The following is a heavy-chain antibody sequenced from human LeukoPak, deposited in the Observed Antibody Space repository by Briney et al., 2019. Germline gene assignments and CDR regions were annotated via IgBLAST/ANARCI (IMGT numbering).Heavy chain of an antibody. CDR2: FDPEDGET. CDR1: GYTLTDLS. J-gene: IGHJ4*02. D-gene: IGHD4-17*01. CDR3: AATVTTLRGPFDY. Sequence: GASVKVSCKVSGYTLTDLSMHWVRQAPGQGLEWMGGFDPEDGETIYAQKFQGRVTMTEDTSTDTAYMELSSLRSEDTAVYYCAATVTTLRGPFDYWGQGTLVTVSS. V-gene: IGHV1-24*01.